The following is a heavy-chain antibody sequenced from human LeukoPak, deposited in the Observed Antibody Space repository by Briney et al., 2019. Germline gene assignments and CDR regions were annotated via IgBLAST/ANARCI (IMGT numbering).Heavy chain of an antibody. CDR3: ARTTFPEYFQH. D-gene: IGHD1-1*01. J-gene: IGHJ1*01. V-gene: IGHV4-31*03. CDR1: GGSISSGGYY. CDR2: IYYSGST. Sequence: SQTLSLTCTVSGGSISSGGYYWSWIRQHPGKGLEWIGYIYYSGSTNYNPSLKSRVTISVDTSKNQFSLKLSSVTAADTAVYYCARTTFPEYFQHWGQGTLVTVSS.